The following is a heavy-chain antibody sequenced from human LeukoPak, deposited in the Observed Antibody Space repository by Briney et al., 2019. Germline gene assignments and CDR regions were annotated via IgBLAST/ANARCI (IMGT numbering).Heavy chain of an antibody. CDR1: GGSISSGGYY. D-gene: IGHD6-13*01. V-gene: IGHV4-30-2*01. J-gene: IGHJ4*02. Sequence: SETLSLTCTVSGGSISSGGYYWSWIRQPPGKGLEWIGYIYHSGSTYYNPSLKSRVTISVDRSKNQFSLKLSSVTAADTAVYYCASCSSSWYVNYWGQGTLVTASS. CDR3: ASCSSSWYVNY. CDR2: IYHSGST.